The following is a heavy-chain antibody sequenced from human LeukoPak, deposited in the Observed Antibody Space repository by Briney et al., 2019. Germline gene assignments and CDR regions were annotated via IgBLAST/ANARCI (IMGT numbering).Heavy chain of an antibody. V-gene: IGHV3-7*01. D-gene: IGHD1-1*01. Sequence: GGSLRLSCAASGFTFSRYWMHWVRQTPGKGLEWVANIKEDGTEKNLVDSVKGRFTISRDNTKNLLFLEMNNLRGDDTAIYYCVRESRPGGAMGLYHNLDYWGQGTLVAVSS. J-gene: IGHJ4*02. CDR2: IKEDGTEK. CDR1: GFTFSRYW. CDR3: VRESRPGGAMGLYHNLDY.